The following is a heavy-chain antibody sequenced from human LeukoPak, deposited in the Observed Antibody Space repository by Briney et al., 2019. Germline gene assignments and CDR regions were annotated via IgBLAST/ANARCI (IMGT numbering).Heavy chain of an antibody. D-gene: IGHD3-22*01. CDR2: ISSSSSYI. CDR1: GLTFSSYS. CDR3: ARRASSGYYYTPFDY. Sequence: PGGSLRLSCAASGLTFSSYSMNWVRQAPGKGLEWVSSISSSSSYIYYADSVKGRFTISRDNAKNSLYLQMNSLRAEDTAVYYCARRASSGYYYTPFDYWGQGTLVTVSS. J-gene: IGHJ4*02. V-gene: IGHV3-21*01.